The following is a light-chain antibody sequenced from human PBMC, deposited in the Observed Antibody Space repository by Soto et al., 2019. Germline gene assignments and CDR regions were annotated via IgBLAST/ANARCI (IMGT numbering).Light chain of an antibody. CDR3: QHYNSYSEA. CDR1: QTISSW. J-gene: IGKJ1*01. V-gene: IGKV1-5*03. Sequence: DIQMTQSPSTLYGAVGDRVTITCRAIQTISSWLALYQQKPGQAPKLLIYKASTLKSGAPSRFSGSGSGTEFTLTISSLQPDDFSTYYCQHYNSYSEAFGQGTKVELQ. CDR2: KAS.